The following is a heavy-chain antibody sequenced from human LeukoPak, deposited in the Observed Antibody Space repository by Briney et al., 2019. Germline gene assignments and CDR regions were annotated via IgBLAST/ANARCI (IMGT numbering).Heavy chain of an antibody. CDR3: ARHSYGYYYYMDV. CDR1: GYSFTSYW. V-gene: IGHV5-51*01. Sequence: GESLKISCKGSGYSFTSYWIGWVRQMPGKGLELMGTIYPGDSDTRYSPSFQGQVTISADKSISTAYLQWSSLKASDTAMYYCARHSYGYYYYMDVWGKGTTVTVSS. CDR2: IYPGDSDT. J-gene: IGHJ6*03. D-gene: IGHD5-18*01.